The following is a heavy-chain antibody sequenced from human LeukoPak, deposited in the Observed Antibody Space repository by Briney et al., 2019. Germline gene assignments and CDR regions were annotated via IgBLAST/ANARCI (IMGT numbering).Heavy chain of an antibody. CDR1: GYTFSASF. Sequence: AASVKVSRKTSGYTFSASFIHWVRQAPGQGLEWVGWISLNSGGTKYAQTFEDRVPMTRDTSMNTVYMELTGVTSDDTAVYYCALGGGVAYASLDDYWGQGTLVTVSS. J-gene: IGHJ4*02. V-gene: IGHV1-2*02. CDR2: ISLNSGGT. CDR3: ALGGGVAYASLDDY. D-gene: IGHD2-15*01.